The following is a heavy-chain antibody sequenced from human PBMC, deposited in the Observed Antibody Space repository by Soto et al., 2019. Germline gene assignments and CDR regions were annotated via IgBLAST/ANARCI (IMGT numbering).Heavy chain of an antibody. V-gene: IGHV3-23*01. J-gene: IGHJ4*02. CDR3: AKDQGEWFGEFFRYYFDY. D-gene: IGHD3-10*01. Sequence: EVQLLDSGGGLVQPGGSLRLSCAASGFTFRSYAMTWVRQAPGKGLEWVSAISAGGDITYYAESVKGRFTISRDNSKTPLYLQMTGLRAEATAVYYGAKDQGEWFGEFFRYYFDYWGQGTLVTVSS. CDR1: GFTFRSYA. CDR2: ISAGGDIT.